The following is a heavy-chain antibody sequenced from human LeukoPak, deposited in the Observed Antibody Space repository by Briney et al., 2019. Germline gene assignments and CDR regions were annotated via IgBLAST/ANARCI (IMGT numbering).Heavy chain of an antibody. CDR1: GFTFKNYA. J-gene: IGHJ4*02. Sequence: TGGSLRLSCAVSGFTFKNYAMSWVRQAPGKGLEWVSAISGSGGSTYYADSVKGRFTISRDNSKNTLYLQMNSLRAEDTAVYYCAKDRERNTYYFDYWGQGTLVTVSS. CDR3: AKDRERNTYYFDY. CDR2: ISGSGGST. V-gene: IGHV3-23*01.